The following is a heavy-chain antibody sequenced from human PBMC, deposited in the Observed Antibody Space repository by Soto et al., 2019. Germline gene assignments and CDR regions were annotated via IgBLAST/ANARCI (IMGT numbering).Heavy chain of an antibody. CDR2: VKDGGHT. Sequence: QVQLQQWGAGLLKPSETLSLNCAVTGGSLSGYYWSWIRQPPGKGLEWIGEVKDGGHTNYSPSLRGRVTISSDTTNNQFSLWLISVTAAETGVYYCARGQEGVVATHWDQGSLVTVSS. V-gene: IGHV4-34*01. CDR3: ARGQEGVVATH. CDR1: GGSLSGYY. D-gene: IGHD5-12*01. J-gene: IGHJ4*02.